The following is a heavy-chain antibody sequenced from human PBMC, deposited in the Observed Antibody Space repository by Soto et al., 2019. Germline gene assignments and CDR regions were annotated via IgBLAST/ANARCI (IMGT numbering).Heavy chain of an antibody. V-gene: IGHV3-43*01. CDR3: AKDRNGSGSYPIYYFGY. CDR2: ISWDGGST. D-gene: IGHD3-10*01. CDR1: GFTFDDYT. Sequence: PWGSLRLSCAASGFTFDDYTMHWVRQAPGKGLEWVSLISWDGGSTYYADSVKGRFTISRDNSKNSLYLQMNSLRTEDTALYYCAKDRNGSGSYPIYYFGYWGQGTLVTVSS. J-gene: IGHJ4*02.